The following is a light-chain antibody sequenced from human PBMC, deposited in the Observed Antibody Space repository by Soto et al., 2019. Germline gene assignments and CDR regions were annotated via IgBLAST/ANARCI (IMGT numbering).Light chain of an antibody. CDR3: QQSYSTPYT. V-gene: IGKV1-39*01. CDR2: AAS. CDR1: QSISSY. J-gene: IGKJ2*01. Sequence: DIQMTQSPSSLSASVGDSVTITCRASQSISSYLNWYQQKPGKAPKLLIYAASSLQSGVPSRFSGSGSGTDFTLTISSLQPEEFANYYCQQSYSTPYTFGQGTKLEIK.